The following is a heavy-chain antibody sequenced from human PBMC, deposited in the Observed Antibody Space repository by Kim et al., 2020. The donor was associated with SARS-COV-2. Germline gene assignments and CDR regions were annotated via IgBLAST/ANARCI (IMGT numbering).Heavy chain of an antibody. CDR2: IYYSGST. V-gene: IGHV4-31*03. Sequence: SETLSLTCTVSGGSISSGGYYWSWIRQHPGKGLEWIGYIYYSGSTYYNPSLKSRVTISVDTSKNQFSLKLSSVTAADTAVYYCARGRVRGVMHYWGQGTLVTVSS. J-gene: IGHJ4*02. CDR3: ARGRVRGVMHY. CDR1: GGSISSGGYY. D-gene: IGHD3-10*01.